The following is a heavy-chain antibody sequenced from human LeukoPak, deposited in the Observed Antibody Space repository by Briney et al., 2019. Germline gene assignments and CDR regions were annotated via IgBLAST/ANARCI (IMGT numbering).Heavy chain of an antibody. D-gene: IGHD4-17*01. CDR2: ISAHNGNT. CDR3: ARDAPGRNYGDYRELDY. J-gene: IGHJ4*02. Sequence: ASVKVSCKASGYTFTTYYVHWVRQAPGQGLEWMGWISAHNGNTKNAQKIQGRVTMTTDTSTSTAYMELRSLGSDDTAVYYCARDAPGRNYGDYRELDYWGQGTLVTVSS. V-gene: IGHV1-18*04. CDR1: GYTFTTYY.